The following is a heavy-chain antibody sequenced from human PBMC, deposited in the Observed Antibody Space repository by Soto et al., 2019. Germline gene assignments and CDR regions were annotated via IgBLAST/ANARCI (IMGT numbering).Heavy chain of an antibody. D-gene: IGHD2-2*01. Sequence: QVQLVQSGGEVKRPGASVKVSCKTSGYTFSNYGITWVRQAPGQRLEWLGWISLYSDGTDYAQKFQGRVTVTTDTSTTTAYMELRSLRSDDTAVYYCARVVPGAEAWFGPWGQGTLVTVSS. CDR1: GYTFSNYG. J-gene: IGHJ5*02. CDR2: ISLYSDGT. CDR3: ARVVPGAEAWFGP. V-gene: IGHV1-18*01.